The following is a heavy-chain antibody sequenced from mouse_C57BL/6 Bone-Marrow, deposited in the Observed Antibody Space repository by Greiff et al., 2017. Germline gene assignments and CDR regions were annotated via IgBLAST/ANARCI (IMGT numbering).Heavy chain of an antibody. D-gene: IGHD1-1*02. CDR1: GYNIKGDY. Sequence: VQLKQPGAELVRPGASVKLSCTASGYNIKGDYMHWVKQRPEQGLEWIGRIDPYHGDTEYAAKFKDKATLTADKSSNTAYMQLSSLTSEDTAVYYCARPLHSRGRDYFAYWGQGTTVTVSA. CDR3: ARPLHSRGRDYFAY. V-gene: IGHV14-4*01. J-gene: IGHJ3*01. CDR2: IDPYHGDT.